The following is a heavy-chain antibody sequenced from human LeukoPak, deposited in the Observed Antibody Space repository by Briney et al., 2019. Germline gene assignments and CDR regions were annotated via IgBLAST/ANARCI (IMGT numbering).Heavy chain of an antibody. Sequence: GGSLRLACAASDFSVNNNYVDWVRQAPGKGLEWVSCMDNFGIKTYADSVQGRFTVSRDSSRDMFLQMNSLRVEDTAVYYCAGGKYYGTGTRPGYLGYWGLGTMVTVSS. D-gene: IGHD3-10*01. CDR2: MDNFGIK. V-gene: IGHV3-53*01. J-gene: IGHJ4*02. CDR3: AGGKYYGTGTRPGYLGY. CDR1: DFSVNNNY.